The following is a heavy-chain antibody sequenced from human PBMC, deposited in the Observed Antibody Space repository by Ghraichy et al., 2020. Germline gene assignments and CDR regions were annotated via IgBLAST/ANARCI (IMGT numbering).Heavy chain of an antibody. J-gene: IGHJ6*02. V-gene: IGHV3-21*01. CDR2: ISSSSSYI. Sequence: GGSLRLSCAASGFTFSSYSMNWVRQAPGKGLEWVSSISSSSSYIYYADSVKGRFTISRDNAKNSLYLQMNSLRAEDTAVYYCARDSPDIVVVPAANYYYYYGMDVWGQGTTVTVSS. CDR3: ARDSPDIVVVPAANYYYYYGMDV. CDR1: GFTFSSYS. D-gene: IGHD2-2*01.